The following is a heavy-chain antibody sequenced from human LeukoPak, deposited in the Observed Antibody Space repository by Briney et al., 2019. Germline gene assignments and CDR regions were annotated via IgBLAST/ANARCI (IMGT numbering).Heavy chain of an antibody. CDR2: INHSGST. CDR3: ARDPNHTVTPYYFDY. D-gene: IGHD4-17*01. J-gene: IGHJ4*02. Sequence: PSETLSLTCAVYGGSFSGYYWSWIRQPPGKGLEWIGEINHSGSTNYNPSLKSRVTMSVDTSKNQFSLKLSSVTAADTAVYYRARDPNHTVTPYYFDYWGQGTLVTVSS. V-gene: IGHV4-34*01. CDR1: GGSFSGYY.